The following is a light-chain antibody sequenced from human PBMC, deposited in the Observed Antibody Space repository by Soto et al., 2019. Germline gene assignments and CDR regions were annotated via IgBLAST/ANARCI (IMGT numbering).Light chain of an antibody. CDR1: QSVTSNY. V-gene: IGKV3-20*01. Sequence: IVLTQSPGILSLSPGERATLSCRASQSVTSNYLAWYQQKPGQAPWLLIFGASIRATGLPDRFSGSGSGTDFTLTISRLEPEDFAVYYCHQYGISPFGGGTKVEIK. J-gene: IGKJ4*01. CDR2: GAS. CDR3: HQYGISP.